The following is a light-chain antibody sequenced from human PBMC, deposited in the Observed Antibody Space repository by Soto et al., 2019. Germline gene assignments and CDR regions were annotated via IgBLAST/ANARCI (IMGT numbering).Light chain of an antibody. CDR1: QTISSW. J-gene: IGKJ1*01. Sequence: DIQMTQSPSTLSGSVGDRVTITCRASQTISSWLAWYQQKLGKAPKLLIYKASTLKSGVPSRFSGSGSGTEFTLTISSLQPDDFATYYCRHYNSYSEAFGQGTKVDIK. CDR3: RHYNSYSEA. CDR2: KAS. V-gene: IGKV1-5*03.